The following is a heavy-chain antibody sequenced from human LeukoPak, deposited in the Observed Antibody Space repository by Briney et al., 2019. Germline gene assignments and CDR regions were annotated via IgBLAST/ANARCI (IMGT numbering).Heavy chain of an antibody. V-gene: IGHV3-74*01. D-gene: IGHD1-7*01. CDR1: GFTFSNYW. J-gene: IGHJ4*02. Sequence: GGSLRLSCAASGFTFSNYWMHWVRQAPGKGLVWVSRINNDGTTTTYADSVKGRFTISRDNSKNTLYLQMNSLRAEDTAVYYCAKDLGTTRECYWGQGTLVTVSS. CDR3: AKDLGTTRECY. CDR2: INNDGTTT.